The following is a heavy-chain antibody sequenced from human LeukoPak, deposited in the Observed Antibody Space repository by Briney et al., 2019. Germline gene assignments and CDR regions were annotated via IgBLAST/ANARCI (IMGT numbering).Heavy chain of an antibody. CDR2: ISYDGSNK. CDR3: AKGWDTTYIVGATP. CDR1: GFSFSEFS. J-gene: IGHJ5*02. V-gene: IGHV3-30*18. D-gene: IGHD1-26*01. Sequence: PGGSLRLSCVAAGFSFSEFSMNWVRQAPGKGLEWVAVISYDGSNKYYADSVKGRFTISRDNSKNTLYLQMNSLRAEDTAVYYCAKGWDTTYIVGATPWGQGTLVTVSS.